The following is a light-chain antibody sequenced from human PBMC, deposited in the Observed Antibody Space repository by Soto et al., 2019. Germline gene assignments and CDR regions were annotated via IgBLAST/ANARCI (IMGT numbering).Light chain of an antibody. J-gene: IGKJ2*01. CDR1: QSISNY. CDR2: AAA. Sequence: DIQMTQTPSSLSASVGDRVTITCRASQSISNYLNWYQQKPGKAPKLLIYAAANLRSGVPSRFSDSGSWTDFSLTVSSLQPEDFATYYCQQSYSAPRTFGQGTKLEIK. CDR3: QQSYSAPRT. V-gene: IGKV1-39*01.